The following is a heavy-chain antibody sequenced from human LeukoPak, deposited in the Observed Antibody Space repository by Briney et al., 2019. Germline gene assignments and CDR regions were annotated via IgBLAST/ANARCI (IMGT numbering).Heavy chain of an antibody. D-gene: IGHD5-12*01. CDR2: IYYSGST. CDR3: ARDVATIRNWFDP. CDR1: GGSISSYY. V-gene: IGHV4-59*12. J-gene: IGHJ5*02. Sequence: PSETLSLTCTVSGGSISSYYWSWIRQPPGKGPEWIGYIYYSGSTNYNPSLKSRVTISVDTSKNQFSLKLSSVTAADTAVYYCARDVATIRNWFDPWGQGTLVTVSS.